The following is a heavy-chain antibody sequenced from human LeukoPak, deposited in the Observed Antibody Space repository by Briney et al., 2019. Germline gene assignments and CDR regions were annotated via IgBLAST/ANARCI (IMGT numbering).Heavy chain of an antibody. CDR1: GGSISSSSYY. J-gene: IGHJ4*02. CDR2: IYYSGST. CDR3: ARPRYNWNHPDD. V-gene: IGHV4-39*01. D-gene: IGHD1-14*01. Sequence: PSETLSLTCTVSGGSISSSSYYWGWIRQPPGKGLEWIGSIYYSGSTYYNPSLKSRVTISVDTSKNQFSLKLSSVTAADTAVYYCARPRYNWNHPDDWGQGTLVTVSS.